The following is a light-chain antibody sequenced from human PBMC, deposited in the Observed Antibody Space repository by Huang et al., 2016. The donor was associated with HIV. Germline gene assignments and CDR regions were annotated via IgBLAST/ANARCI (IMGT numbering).Light chain of an antibody. CDR3: QQLNSYPRT. V-gene: IGKV1-9*01. CDR1: QGISSY. Sequence: IQLTQSPSSLSASVGDRVTITCWASQGISSYLAWYQEKSGKAPKLLIYAASTLQSGVPSRFSGSGSGTDFTLTISSLQSEDFATYYCQQLNSYPRTFGQGTKVEIK. CDR2: AAS. J-gene: IGKJ1*01.